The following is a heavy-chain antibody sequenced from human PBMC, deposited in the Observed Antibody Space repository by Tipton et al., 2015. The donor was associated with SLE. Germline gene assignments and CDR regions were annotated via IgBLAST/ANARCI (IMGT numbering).Heavy chain of an antibody. CDR1: GGSITNYY. CDR2: VYHGGAN. D-gene: IGHD2-8*01. J-gene: IGHJ6*02. V-gene: IGHV4-59*08. Sequence: TLSLTCTISGGSITNYYWHWLRQSPGKGLQWIAYVYHGGANAYNPSFKSRVTISVDPAKNQFSLKLTSVTAADTAVYYCARGMLTWRGAIIGVDVWGQGTSVNVSS. CDR3: ARGMLTWRGAIIGVDV.